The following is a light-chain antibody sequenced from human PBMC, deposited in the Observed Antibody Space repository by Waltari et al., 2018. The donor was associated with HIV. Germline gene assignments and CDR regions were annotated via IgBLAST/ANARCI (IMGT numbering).Light chain of an antibody. CDR1: NSNIGAGFD. CDR3: QSYDSRLSGSVV. CDR2: DNN. Sequence: QSALTQPPSVSGAPGQSVTTSCSGSNSNIGAGFDVHWYQQVPGTATRLLIYDNNNRPSGVPDRFSGSKSGTSASLAINGLQSEDEADYYCQSYDSRLSGSVVFGGGTKVTVL. V-gene: IGLV1-40*01. J-gene: IGLJ2*01.